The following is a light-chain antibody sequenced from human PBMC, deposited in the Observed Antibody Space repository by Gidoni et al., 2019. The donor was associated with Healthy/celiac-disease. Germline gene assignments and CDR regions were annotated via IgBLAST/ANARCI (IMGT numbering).Light chain of an antibody. V-gene: IGKV3-11*01. Sequence: EIVLTQSPATLSLSPGERATLSCTASQSVSSYLAWYQQKPGQAPRLLIYDASNRATGIPARFSGSGPGTDFTLTISSLEPEDFAVYYCQQRSTWPRTFGQGTQVEI. CDR2: DAS. CDR3: QQRSTWPRT. J-gene: IGKJ1*01. CDR1: QSVSSY.